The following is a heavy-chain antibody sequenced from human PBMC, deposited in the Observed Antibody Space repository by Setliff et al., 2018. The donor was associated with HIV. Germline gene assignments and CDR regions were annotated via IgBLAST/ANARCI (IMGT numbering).Heavy chain of an antibody. CDR2: MNPNSGNT. CDR1: GYTFTSYD. V-gene: IGHV1-8*01. Sequence: SVKVSCKASGYTFTSYDVNWVRQAPGQGLEWMGWMNPNSGNTGYAQNFQGRVTMTRNTSISTAYMELTSLRFEDTAVYYCARGSPTAGDYWGQGTLVTVSS. J-gene: IGHJ4*02. CDR3: ARGSPTAGDY.